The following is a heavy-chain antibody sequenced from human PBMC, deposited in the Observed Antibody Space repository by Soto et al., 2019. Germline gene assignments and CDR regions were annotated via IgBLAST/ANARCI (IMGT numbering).Heavy chain of an antibody. CDR1: GDSVTRSNW. J-gene: IGHJ6*02. CDR3: ATSGWNEDFYYYYGMDV. D-gene: IGHD6-19*01. V-gene: IGHV4-4*02. Sequence: PLETLSLTCAVSGDSVTRSNWWSWVRQSPGKGLEWIGEIYHSGNTKYNPSLKSRITMSVDKSKNQFSLKMTSVTAADTAVYYCATSGWNEDFYYYYGMDVWGQGTTVTVSS. CDR2: IYHSGNT.